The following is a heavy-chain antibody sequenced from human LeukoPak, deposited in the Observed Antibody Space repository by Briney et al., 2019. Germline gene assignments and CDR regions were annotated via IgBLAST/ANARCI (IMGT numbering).Heavy chain of an antibody. V-gene: IGHV3-9*01. CDR1: GFSFGDYV. J-gene: IGHJ5*02. D-gene: IGHD6-19*01. CDR2: ISWHGGAI. Sequence: GGSLRLSCAASGFSFGDYVMYWVRQGPGKGLEWVAGISWHGGAIGYADSAKGRFTISRDDAKSSLYLQMSRLRPEDTAFYYCLKDLTPRAVAGPCGTWGQGTLVTVSS. CDR3: LKDLTPRAVAGPCGT.